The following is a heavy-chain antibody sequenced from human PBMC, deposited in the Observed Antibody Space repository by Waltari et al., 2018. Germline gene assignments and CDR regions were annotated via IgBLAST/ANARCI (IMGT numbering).Heavy chain of an antibody. J-gene: IGHJ6*03. D-gene: IGHD1-7*01. CDR2: IIPILGIA. CDR1: GGTFSSYA. V-gene: IGHV1-69*04. CDR3: ASPKLELRHHYYYYMDV. Sequence: QVQLVQSGAEVKKPGSSVKVSCQASGGTFSSYAISWVLPAPGQGLEWMGGIIPILGIANYAQKFQGRVTITADESTSTAYMELSSLRSEDTAVYYCASPKLELRHHYYYYMDVWGKGTTVTVSS.